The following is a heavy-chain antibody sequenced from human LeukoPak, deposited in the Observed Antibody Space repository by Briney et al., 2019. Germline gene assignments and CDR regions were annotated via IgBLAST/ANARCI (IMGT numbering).Heavy chain of an antibody. CDR2: ISGSGGST. V-gene: IGHV3-23*01. D-gene: IGHD3-3*01. CDR3: AKCTIFGVGTHDY. CDR1: GFTFSSYA. J-gene: IGHJ4*02. Sequence: GGSLRLSCAASGFTFSSYAMSWVRQAPGKGLEGVSAISGSGGSTYYADSVKGRFTISRDNSKNTLYLQMNSLRAEDTAVYYCAKCTIFGVGTHDYWGQGTLVTVSS.